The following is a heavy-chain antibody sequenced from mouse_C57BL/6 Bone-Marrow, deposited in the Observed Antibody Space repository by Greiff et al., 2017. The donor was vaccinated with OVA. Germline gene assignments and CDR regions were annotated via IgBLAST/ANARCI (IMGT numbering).Heavy chain of an antibody. Sequence: EVQLQESGAELVKPGASVKLSCTASGFNIKDYYMHWVKQRTEQGLEWIGRIDPEAGGTKYAPKLQGKTTTTADTSANTDYLKLSSLTSEDTAVYYCARCTTVVADWYFDVWGTGTTVTVSA. CDR2: IDPEAGGT. CDR3: ARCTTVVADWYFDV. J-gene: IGHJ1*03. V-gene: IGHV14-2*01. CDR1: GFNIKDYY. D-gene: IGHD1-1*01.